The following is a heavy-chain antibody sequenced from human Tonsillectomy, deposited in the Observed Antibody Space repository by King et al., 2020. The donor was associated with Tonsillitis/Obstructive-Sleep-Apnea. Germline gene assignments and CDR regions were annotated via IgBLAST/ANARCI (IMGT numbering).Heavy chain of an antibody. CDR1: GYTFTNYG. J-gene: IGHJ4*02. D-gene: IGHD4-17*01. Sequence: QLVQSGAEVKKPGASVKVSCKASGYTFTNYGFSWVRQAPGQGLEWMGWISTYNGDTNYAQNLQGRVTMTTDTSSSIAYMELRSLRSDDTAVYYCARALYYGDYGYFDYWGQGTLVTVSS. V-gene: IGHV1-18*01. CDR2: ISTYNGDT. CDR3: ARALYYGDYGYFDY.